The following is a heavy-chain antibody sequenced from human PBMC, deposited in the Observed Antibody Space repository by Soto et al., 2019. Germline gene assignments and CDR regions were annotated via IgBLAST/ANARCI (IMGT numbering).Heavy chain of an antibody. Sequence: QVQLVESGGGVVQPGRSLRLSCAASGFTFTNYVMHWVRQAPGKGLEWVALISYDGSNKYYADSVKGRFAISRDNSKNTLYLQMHSLRPEDTAAYYCARGGVGEAWETISFDYWGQGTLVTVSP. D-gene: IGHD1-26*01. V-gene: IGHV3-30*09. J-gene: IGHJ4*02. CDR1: GFTFTNYV. CDR2: ISYDGSNK. CDR3: ARGGVGEAWETISFDY.